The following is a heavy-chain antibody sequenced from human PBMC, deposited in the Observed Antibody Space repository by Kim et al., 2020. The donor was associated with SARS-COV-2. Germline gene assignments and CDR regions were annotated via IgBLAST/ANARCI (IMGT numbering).Heavy chain of an antibody. CDR1: GGSFSGYY. J-gene: IGHJ6*02. Sequence: SETLSLTCAVYGGSFSGYYWSWIRQPPGKGLEWIGEINHSGSTNYNPSLKSRVTISVDTSKNQFSLKLSSVTAADTAVYYCARDRYYYDSSGYYSGLSHYYGMDVWGQGTTVTVSS. V-gene: IGHV4-34*01. D-gene: IGHD3-22*01. CDR3: ARDRYYYDSSGYYSGLSHYYGMDV. CDR2: INHSGST.